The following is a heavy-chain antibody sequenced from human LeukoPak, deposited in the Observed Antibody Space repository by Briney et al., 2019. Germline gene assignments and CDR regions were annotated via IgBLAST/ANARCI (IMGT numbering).Heavy chain of an antibody. CDR2: IYYSGST. J-gene: IGHJ3*02. D-gene: IGHD3-9*01. Sequence: SETLSLTCTVSGGSISSSNYYWGWIRQPPGKGLEWIGSIYYSGSTYYNPSLKSRVTISVDTSKNQFSLKLSSVTAADTAVYYCARIPLYYDILTGYYNGAFNIWGQGTMVTVSS. CDR3: ARIPLYYDILTGYYNGAFNI. V-gene: IGHV4-39*01. CDR1: GGSISSSNYY.